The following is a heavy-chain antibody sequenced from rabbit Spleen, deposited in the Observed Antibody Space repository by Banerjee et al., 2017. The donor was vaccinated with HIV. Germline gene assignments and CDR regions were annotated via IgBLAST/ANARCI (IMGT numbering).Heavy chain of an antibody. Sequence: QEQLVESGGGLVQPEGSLTLTCTASGFSFSSSYYMCWVRQAPGKGLEWIGYVNTATGTTAYASWAKGRFTISKTSSTTLTLQMTSLTAADTATYFCARDTGSSFSSYGMDLWGQGTLVTVS. CDR3: ARDTGSSFSSYGMDL. J-gene: IGHJ6*01. CDR1: GFSFSSSYY. CDR2: VNTATGTT. V-gene: IGHV1S45*01. D-gene: IGHD8-1*01.